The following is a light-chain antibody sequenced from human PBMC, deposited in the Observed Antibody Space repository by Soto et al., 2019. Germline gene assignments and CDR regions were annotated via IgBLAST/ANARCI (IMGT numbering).Light chain of an antibody. J-gene: IGKJ2*01. Sequence: EIVLTQSPGTLSLSPGERATLSCRASQSVSSSYLAWYQQKPGQAPRLLIYGASSRATGIPDRFRGSGSGTDSTLTISRLEPVDFAVYYCQQYDSSPRTFGQGTKLEIK. CDR3: QQYDSSPRT. V-gene: IGKV3-20*01. CDR2: GAS. CDR1: QSVSSSY.